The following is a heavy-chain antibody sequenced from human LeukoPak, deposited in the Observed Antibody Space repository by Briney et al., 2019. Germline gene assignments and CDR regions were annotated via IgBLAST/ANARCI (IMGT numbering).Heavy chain of an antibody. D-gene: IGHD3-3*01. CDR1: GGSISSSSYY. Sequence: PSETLSLTCTVSGGSISSSSYYWGWIRQPPGKGLEWIGSIYYSGSTYYNPSLKSRVTISVDTSKNQFSLKLSSVTAADTAVYYCARVRPGGFWSGLHYMDVWGKGTTVTVSS. J-gene: IGHJ6*03. CDR2: IYYSGST. V-gene: IGHV4-39*07. CDR3: ARVRPGGFWSGLHYMDV.